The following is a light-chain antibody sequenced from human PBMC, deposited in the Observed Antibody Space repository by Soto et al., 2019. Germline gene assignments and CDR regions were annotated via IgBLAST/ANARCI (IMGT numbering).Light chain of an antibody. CDR2: KAS. CDR3: QQYNSYPYT. Sequence: DIQMTLSPSTLSASVGDRVTITCRASQSISDWLAWYQQTPGKAPKLLIYKASSLQSGVPSRFSGSGSGTEFTLTISSLQPDDFATFYCQQYNSYPYTFGQGTKLEIK. V-gene: IGKV1-5*03. CDR1: QSISDW. J-gene: IGKJ2*01.